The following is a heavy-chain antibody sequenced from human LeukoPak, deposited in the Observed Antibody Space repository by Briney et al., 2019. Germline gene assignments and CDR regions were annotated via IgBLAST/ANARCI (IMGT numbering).Heavy chain of an antibody. CDR1: GFTFSSYA. V-gene: IGHV3-23*01. CDR3: AKSSDYYDSRGGAFDI. Sequence: PGGSLRLSCAASGFTFSSYAMSWVRQAPGKGLEWVSAISGSGGSTYYADSVKGRFTISRDNSKNTLYLQMNSLRAEDTAVYYCAKSSDYYDSRGGAFDIWGQGTMVTVSS. J-gene: IGHJ3*02. D-gene: IGHD3-22*01. CDR2: ISGSGGST.